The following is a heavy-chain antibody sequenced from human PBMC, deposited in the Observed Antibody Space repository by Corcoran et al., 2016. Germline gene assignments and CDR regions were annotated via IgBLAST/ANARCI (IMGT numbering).Heavy chain of an antibody. V-gene: IGHV4-34*01. CDR2: INHSGST. Sequence: QVQLQQWGAGLLKPSETLSLTCAVYGGSFSGYYWSWIRQPPGKGLEWIGEINHSGSTNNNPPLKSRVTISVDTTKNQSSLKLSSVTAADTAVYYCAGFTIFGVVEGYWGQGTRVTVSS. CDR3: AGFTIFGVVEGY. D-gene: IGHD3-3*01. J-gene: IGHJ4*02. CDR1: GGSFSGYY.